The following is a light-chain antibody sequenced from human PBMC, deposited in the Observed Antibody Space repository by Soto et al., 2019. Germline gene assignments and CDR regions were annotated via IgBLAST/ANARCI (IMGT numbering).Light chain of an antibody. V-gene: IGLV2-23*02. CDR1: SSDVGSYNL. CDR2: EVT. CDR3: CSYAGSSTVX. J-gene: IGLJ2*01. Sequence: QSALTQPASVSGSPGQSITISCTGTSSDVGSYNLVSWYQQHSGKAPKLMIYEVTKRPSGVSDRFSGSKSGNTASLTISGLQAEDEADYYCCSYAGSSTVXFGGGXKLTVL.